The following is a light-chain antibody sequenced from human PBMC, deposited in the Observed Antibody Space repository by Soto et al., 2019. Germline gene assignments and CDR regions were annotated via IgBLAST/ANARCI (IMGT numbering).Light chain of an antibody. V-gene: IGKV1-9*01. CDR3: QQGYSIHALT. CDR2: AAS. J-gene: IGKJ4*01. Sequence: DIQLTQSPSFLSASVGDRVTITCRASQGISSYLAWYQQRPGKAPKLLIYAASTLQSGVPSRFSGSGSGTEFTLTISSLQPEDFATYYCQQGYSIHALTFGGGTKVE. CDR1: QGISSY.